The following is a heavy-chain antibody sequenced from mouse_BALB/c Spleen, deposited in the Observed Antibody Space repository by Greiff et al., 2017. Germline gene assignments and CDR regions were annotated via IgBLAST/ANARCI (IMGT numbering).Heavy chain of an antibody. CDR3: AKQITTAYYYAMDY. V-gene: IGHV2-6-5*01. D-gene: IGHD1-2*01. Sequence: VMLVESGPGLVAPSQSLSITCTVSGFSLTDYGVSWIRQPPGKGLEWLGVIWGGGSTYYNSALKSRLSISKDNSKSQVFLKMNSLQTDDTAMYYCAKQITTAYYYAMDYWGQGTSVTVSS. CDR1: GFSLTDYG. CDR2: IWGGGST. J-gene: IGHJ4*01.